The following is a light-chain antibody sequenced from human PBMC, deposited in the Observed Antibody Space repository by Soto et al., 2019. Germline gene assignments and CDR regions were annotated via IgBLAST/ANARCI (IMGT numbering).Light chain of an antibody. V-gene: IGLV1-40*01. CDR3: QHYESRLSGDV. CDR1: SSNIGAGYD. J-gene: IGLJ1*01. CDR2: GNS. Sequence: QSVLTQPPSVSGAPGQRVTISCTGSSSNIGAGYDVHWYQQLPGTAPKLLIYGNSNRPSGVPDRFSGSKSGTSASLAITGLKDEDEADHYCQHYESRLSGDVFGTG.